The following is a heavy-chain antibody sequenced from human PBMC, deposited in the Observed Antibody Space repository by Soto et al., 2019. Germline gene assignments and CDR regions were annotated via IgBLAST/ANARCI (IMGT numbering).Heavy chain of an antibody. CDR1: GFTFSSYA. J-gene: IGHJ6*02. CDR2: ISGSGGST. V-gene: IGHV3-23*01. D-gene: IGHD3-3*01. Sequence: EVQLLESGGGLVQPGGSLRLSCAASGFTFSSYAMSWVRQAPGKGLEWVSAISGSGGSTYYADSVKGRFTISRDNSKNTLYRQMNSLRAEDTAVYYCAKVGTPSYYDFWSGYSQWSYYYGMDVWGQGTTVTVSS. CDR3: AKVGTPSYYDFWSGYSQWSYYYGMDV.